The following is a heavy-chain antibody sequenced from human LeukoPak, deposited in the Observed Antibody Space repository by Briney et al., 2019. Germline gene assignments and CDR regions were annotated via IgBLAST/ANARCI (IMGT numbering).Heavy chain of an antibody. Sequence: PGGSLRLSCAASGFIFSTYAMSWVRQAPGKGLEWVSAISGSGGSTYYADSVKGRFTISRDNSKNTLYLQMNSLRADDTAVYYCAKDLNGGSGWYWGQGTLVTVSS. V-gene: IGHV3-23*01. CDR2: ISGSGGST. J-gene: IGHJ4*02. D-gene: IGHD6-19*01. CDR1: GFIFSTYA. CDR3: AKDLNGGSGWY.